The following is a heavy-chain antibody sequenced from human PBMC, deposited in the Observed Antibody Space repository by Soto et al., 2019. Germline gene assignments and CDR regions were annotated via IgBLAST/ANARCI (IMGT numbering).Heavy chain of an antibody. Sequence: ETLSLTCTVSGGSISSGGYYWMSWVRQAPGKGLEWVANIKGDGSEKSYGDSVKGRFTISRDNAKNSLYLHMNSLRDEDTAVYFCARELVLGLKSAFDMWGQGTLVTVS. CDR1: GGSISSGGYYW. J-gene: IGHJ3*02. CDR2: IKGDGSEK. CDR3: ARELVLGLKSAFDM. D-gene: IGHD2-15*01. V-gene: IGHV3-7*04.